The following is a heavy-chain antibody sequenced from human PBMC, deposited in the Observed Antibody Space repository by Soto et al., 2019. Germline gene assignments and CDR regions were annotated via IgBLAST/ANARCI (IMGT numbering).Heavy chain of an antibody. J-gene: IGHJ6*02. CDR3: SRPEYSSASYGMDV. CDR2: ISSSSSTI. CDR1: GFTFSSYS. D-gene: IGHD6-6*01. V-gene: IGHV3-48*02. Sequence: EVQLVESGGGLVQPGGSLRLSCAASGFTFSSYSMNWIRQAPGKGLEGVSYISSSSSTIYYADSVKGRFTISRDNAKNSLYLQMNSLRDDDTAVYYCSRPEYSSASYGMDVWGQGTTVTVSS.